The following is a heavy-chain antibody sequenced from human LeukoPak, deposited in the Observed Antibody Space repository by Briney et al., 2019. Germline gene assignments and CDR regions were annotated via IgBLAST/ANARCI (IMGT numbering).Heavy chain of an antibody. CDR1: GFTVSGNY. J-gene: IGHJ4*02. Sequence: PGGSLRLSCAASGFTVSGNYMSWVRQAPGKGLEWVSAISGSGGSTYYADSVKGRFTISRDNSKNTLYLQMNSLRAEDTAVYYCAKAATGRYDSSGYVDYWGQGTLVTVSS. D-gene: IGHD3-22*01. V-gene: IGHV3-23*01. CDR3: AKAATGRYDSSGYVDY. CDR2: ISGSGGST.